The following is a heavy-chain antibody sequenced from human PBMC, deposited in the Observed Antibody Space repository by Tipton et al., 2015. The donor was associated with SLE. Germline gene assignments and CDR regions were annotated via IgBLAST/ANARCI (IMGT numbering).Heavy chain of an antibody. Sequence: TLSLTCTVSGDSIRHMYWSWIRQSPGKGLEWIGDINDSGGTYYNPSLNNRLTISIDTSKKHFSLRLTSVTTADTAVYFCARVYTNAFDYWGQGALVTISS. V-gene: IGHV4-34*01. J-gene: IGHJ4*02. CDR1: GDSIRHMY. D-gene: IGHD2-2*02. CDR2: INDSGGT. CDR3: ARVYTNAFDY.